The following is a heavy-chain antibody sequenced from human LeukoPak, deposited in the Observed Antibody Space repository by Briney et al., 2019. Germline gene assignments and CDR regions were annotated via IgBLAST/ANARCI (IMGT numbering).Heavy chain of an antibody. CDR3: ARERGPEMATITVDY. J-gene: IGHJ4*02. CDR1: GFTVSSNY. CDR2: IYSGGST. Sequence: GGSLRLSCAASGFTVSSNYMSWVRQAPGKGLEWVSVIYSGGSTYYADSVKGRFTISRDNSKNTLYLQMNSLRAEDTAVYYCARERGPEMATITVDYWGQGTLVTVS. D-gene: IGHD5-24*01. V-gene: IGHV3-53*01.